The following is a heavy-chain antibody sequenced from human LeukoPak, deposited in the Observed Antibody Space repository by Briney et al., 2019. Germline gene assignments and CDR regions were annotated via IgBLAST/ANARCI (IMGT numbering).Heavy chain of an antibody. CDR3: AKGLHDAFDI. J-gene: IGHJ3*02. V-gene: IGHV1-69*01. D-gene: IGHD2-15*01. CDR2: IIPIFGTA. CDR1: GGTFSSYA. Sequence: ASVKASCKASGGTFSSYAISWVRQAPGQGLEWMGGIIPIFGTANYAQKFQGRVTITADESTSTAYMELSSLRSEDTAVYYCAKGLHDAFDIWGQGTMVTVSS.